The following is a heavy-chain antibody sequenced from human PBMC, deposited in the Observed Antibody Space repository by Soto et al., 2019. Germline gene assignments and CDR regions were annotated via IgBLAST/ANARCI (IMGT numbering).Heavy chain of an antibody. V-gene: IGHV3-23*01. CDR3: ARVPYTGARRDYYYYGMDV. J-gene: IGHJ6*02. CDR2: ISGSGGST. D-gene: IGHD1-26*01. CDR1: GFTFSSYA. Sequence: EVQLLESGGGLVQPGGSLRLSCAASGFTFSSYAMSWVRQAPGKGLEWVSAISGSGGSTYYADSVKGRFTISRDNSKNTLYLQMNSLRAEDTAVYYCARVPYTGARRDYYYYGMDVWGQGTTVTVSS.